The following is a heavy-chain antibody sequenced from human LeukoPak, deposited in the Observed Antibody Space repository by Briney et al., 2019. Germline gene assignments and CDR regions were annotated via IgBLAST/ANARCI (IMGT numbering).Heavy chain of an antibody. Sequence: SETLSLTCTVSGGSISSYYWSWIRQPPGKGLEWIGYIYYSGSTNYNPSLKSRVTISVDTSQNQFSLKLSSVTAADTAVYYCARLTNYYDSSGYSHDAFDIWGQGTMVTVSS. J-gene: IGHJ3*02. D-gene: IGHD3-22*01. CDR1: GGSISSYY. V-gene: IGHV4-59*08. CDR2: IYYSGST. CDR3: ARLTNYYDSSGYSHDAFDI.